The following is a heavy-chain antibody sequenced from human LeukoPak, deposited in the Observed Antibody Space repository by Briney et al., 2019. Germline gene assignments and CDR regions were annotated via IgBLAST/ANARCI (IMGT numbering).Heavy chain of an antibody. Sequence: GSSVKVSCKASGYTFNYRYLHWVRQAPGQAPEWMGWITPFNGNTNYAQKFQDRVTITRDRSMRTAYMELSSLRSEDTAMYYCAKSRWGATNWRDAFDLWGQGTMVTVSS. CDR3: AKSRWGATNWRDAFDL. CDR1: GYTFNYRY. CDR2: ITPFNGNT. J-gene: IGHJ3*01. D-gene: IGHD3-16*01. V-gene: IGHV1-45*02.